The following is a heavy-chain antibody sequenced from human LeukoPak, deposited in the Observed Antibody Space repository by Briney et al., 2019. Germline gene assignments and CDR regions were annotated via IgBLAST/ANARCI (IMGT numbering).Heavy chain of an antibody. CDR3: ARGPTISETGYFDY. D-gene: IGHD1-1*01. CDR1: GGSFSTYY. J-gene: IGHJ4*03. Sequence: PSETLSLTCAVYGGSFSTYYWGWIRQSPGKGLEWIAEINHRGDTNYNPSVKSRVTISVDTSKNQFSLRLISLTAADTAVYYCARGPTISETGYFDYWGKGTLVTVSS. CDR2: INHRGDT. V-gene: IGHV4-34*01.